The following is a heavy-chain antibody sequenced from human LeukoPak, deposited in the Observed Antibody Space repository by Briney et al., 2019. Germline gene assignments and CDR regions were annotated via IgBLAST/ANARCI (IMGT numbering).Heavy chain of an antibody. CDR2: IYTSGST. Sequence: PSQTLSLTCTVSGGSISSGSYYWSWIRQPAGKGLEWIGRIYTSGSTMYNPSLKSRVTMSVDTSKNQFSLKLSSVTAADTAVYYCARGYGSSWHYFDYWGQGTLVTVSS. D-gene: IGHD6-13*01. V-gene: IGHV4-61*02. J-gene: IGHJ4*02. CDR1: GGSISSGSYY. CDR3: ARGYGSSWHYFDY.